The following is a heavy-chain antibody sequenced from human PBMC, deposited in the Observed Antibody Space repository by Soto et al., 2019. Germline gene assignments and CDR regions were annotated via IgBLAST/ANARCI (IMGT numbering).Heavy chain of an antibody. CDR2: IYHSGST. D-gene: IGHD6-13*01. J-gene: IGHJ6*02. V-gene: IGHV4-30-2*01. CDR3: ARGPGIAAAGTTFCYHYDRMDV. Sequence: SETLSLTCAGSGGSISSGGYSWSWIRQPPGKGLEWIGYIYHSGSTYYNPSLKSRVTISVDRSKNQFSLKLSSVTAADTAVYYCARGPGIAAAGTTFCYHYDRMDVWGRGTTVTVSS. CDR1: GGSISSGGYS.